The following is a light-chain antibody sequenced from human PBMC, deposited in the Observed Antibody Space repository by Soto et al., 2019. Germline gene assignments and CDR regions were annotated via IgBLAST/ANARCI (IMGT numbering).Light chain of an antibody. CDR3: QQSYSIPYV. CDR2: AAS. Sequence: DIQMTQSPSYLSASVGDRVTITCRASQSISTYVNWYQQKPGKAPQLLIHAASSLQGGVPSRFSASGSGTDFTLTISSLHPEDFATYYCQQSYSIPYVFGQATKLEIE. CDR1: QSISTY. V-gene: IGKV1-39*01. J-gene: IGKJ2*01.